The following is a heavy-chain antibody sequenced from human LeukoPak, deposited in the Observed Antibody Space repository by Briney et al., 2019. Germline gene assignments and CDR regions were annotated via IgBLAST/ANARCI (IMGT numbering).Heavy chain of an antibody. CDR1: GGSFSGYY. Sequence: SETLSLTCAVYGGSFSGYYWSWIRQPPGKGLDWIGEINDSGSTNYNPSLKSRITISVDTSKNQFSLKLSSVTAADTAVYYCARASSPDYYYYYMDVWGKGTTVTVSS. V-gene: IGHV4-34*01. J-gene: IGHJ6*03. CDR2: INDSGST. D-gene: IGHD6-13*01. CDR3: ARASSPDYYYYYMDV.